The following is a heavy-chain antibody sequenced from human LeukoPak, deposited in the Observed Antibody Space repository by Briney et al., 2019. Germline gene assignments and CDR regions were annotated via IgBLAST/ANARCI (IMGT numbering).Heavy chain of an antibody. J-gene: IGHJ4*02. D-gene: IGHD3-22*01. CDR3: AKADYYDSSGGTGTFDY. Sequence: PGGSLRLSCAASGFTFSSYGMHWVRQAPGKGLEWVAVISYDGSNKYYADSVKGRFTISRDNSKNTLYLQMSSLRAEDTAVYYCAKADYYDSSGGTGTFDYWGQGTLVTVSS. CDR2: ISYDGSNK. V-gene: IGHV3-30*18. CDR1: GFTFSSYG.